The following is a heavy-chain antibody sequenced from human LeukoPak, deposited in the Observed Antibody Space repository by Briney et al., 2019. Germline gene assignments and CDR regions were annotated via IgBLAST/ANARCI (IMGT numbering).Heavy chain of an antibody. CDR3: ARDKTIFGALDY. CDR2: INRDGSEE. V-gene: IGHV3-7*01. Sequence: PGGSLRLSCEGAGFTFSGYWMTWVRQAPGKGLEWVANINRDGSEENYIDSVKGRLTVSRDNAKNSLYLQMSSLRAEDTAVYYCARDKTIFGALDYWGQGTLVTVSS. D-gene: IGHD3-3*01. J-gene: IGHJ4*02. CDR1: GFTFSGYW.